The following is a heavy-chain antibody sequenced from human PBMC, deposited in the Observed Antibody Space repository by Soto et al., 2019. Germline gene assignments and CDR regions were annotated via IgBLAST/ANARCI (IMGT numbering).Heavy chain of an antibody. Sequence: ASVKVSCKASGYTFTSYGISWVRQAPGQGLEWMGWISAYNGNTNYAQKLQGRVTMTTDTSTSTAYMELRSLRSDDTAVYYCARATDDYGASTPRSWGQGTLVTVSS. J-gene: IGHJ4*02. CDR3: ARATDDYGASTPRS. CDR1: GYTFTSYG. CDR2: ISAYNGNT. D-gene: IGHD4-17*01. V-gene: IGHV1-18*01.